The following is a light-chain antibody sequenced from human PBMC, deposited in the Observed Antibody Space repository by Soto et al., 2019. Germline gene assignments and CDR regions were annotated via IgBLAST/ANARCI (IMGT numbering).Light chain of an antibody. Sequence: DVQLTQSPSTLSVSVGERATLTCRASQTSSSWLAWYQQKPGQAPKLLIYKASTIKSGVPSRFSGSGSGTEISLTISSLQPDDFATYYCQHYNSYSEAFGQGTKVDIK. CDR3: QHYNSYSEA. J-gene: IGKJ1*01. CDR1: QTSSSW. V-gene: IGKV1-5*03. CDR2: KAS.